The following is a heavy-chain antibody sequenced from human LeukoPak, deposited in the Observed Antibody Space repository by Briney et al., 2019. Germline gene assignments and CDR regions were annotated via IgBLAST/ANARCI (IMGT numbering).Heavy chain of an antibody. Sequence: GSSVKVSCKASGGTFSSYAISWVRQAPGQGLEWMGGIIPIFGTANYAQKFQGRVTITADKSTSTACMELSSLRSEDTAVYYCARELRQYNWNDRGYNWFDPWGQGTLVTVSS. V-gene: IGHV1-69*06. CDR3: ARELRQYNWNDRGYNWFDP. CDR1: GGTFSSYA. CDR2: IIPIFGTA. D-gene: IGHD1-1*01. J-gene: IGHJ5*02.